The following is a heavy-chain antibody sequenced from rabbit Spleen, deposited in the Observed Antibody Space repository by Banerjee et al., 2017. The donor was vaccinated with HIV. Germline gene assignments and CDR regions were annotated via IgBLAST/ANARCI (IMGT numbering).Heavy chain of an antibody. J-gene: IGHJ6*01. CDR2: INAITGKA. CDR3: ARDTGTSFSTYGMDL. D-gene: IGHD8-1*01. Sequence: QSLEESGGDLVKPGASLTLTCTASGFSFSSGYDMCWVRQAPGKGLEWIACINAITGKAVYANWAKGRFTVSKTASTTVTLQMTSLTAADTATYFCARDTGTSFSTYGMDLWGQGTLVTVS. V-gene: IGHV1S40*01. CDR1: GFSFSSGYD.